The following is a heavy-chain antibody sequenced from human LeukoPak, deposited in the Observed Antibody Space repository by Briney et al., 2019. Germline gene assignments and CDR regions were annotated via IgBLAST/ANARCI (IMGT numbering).Heavy chain of an antibody. Sequence: GGSLRLSCAASGSTFSGHWMSWVRQAPGKGLEWVANINQDGSIIHYVDSAKGRFTISRDNAKNSLYLQMNYLRAEDTALYYCATSDDSSGSDWGQGTLVTVSS. CDR1: GSTFSGHW. CDR3: ATSDDSSGSD. J-gene: IGHJ4*02. D-gene: IGHD3-22*01. CDR2: INQDGSII. V-gene: IGHV3-7*01.